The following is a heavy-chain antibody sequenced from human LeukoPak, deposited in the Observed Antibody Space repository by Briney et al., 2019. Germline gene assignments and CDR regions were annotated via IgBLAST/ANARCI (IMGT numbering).Heavy chain of an antibody. CDR1: GGSISSGRYC. CDR2: IYPSGNT. Sequence: PSQTLSLTCTVSGGSISSGRYCWSWIRQPAGKGLEWIGRIYPSGNTNYIPSLKSRVAISVDTSKNQFSLKLSSVTAADTAVYYCARAVDDSPFAFDIWGQGTMVTVSS. D-gene: IGHD3-16*01. V-gene: IGHV4-61*02. J-gene: IGHJ3*02. CDR3: ARAVDDSPFAFDI.